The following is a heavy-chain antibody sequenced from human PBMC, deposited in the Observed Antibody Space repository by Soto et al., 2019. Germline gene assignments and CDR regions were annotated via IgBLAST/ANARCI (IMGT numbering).Heavy chain of an antibody. CDR2: IYTKERT. D-gene: IGHD3-16*01. Sequence: SETLSLTCTVSGGSITNYYWIWIRQPAGKGLEWIGRIYTKERTNYNPSFRNRVTMSVDTSKNQFSLKLDAVTAADTAVYYCARDDYKDGGNNWFDPWGQGTLVTVS. J-gene: IGHJ5*02. CDR3: ARDDYKDGGNNWFDP. V-gene: IGHV4-4*07. CDR1: GGSITNYY.